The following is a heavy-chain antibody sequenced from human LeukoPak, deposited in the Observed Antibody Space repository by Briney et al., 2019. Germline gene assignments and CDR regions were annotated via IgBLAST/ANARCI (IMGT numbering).Heavy chain of an antibody. J-gene: IGHJ6*02. CDR2: ITSGTTYI. CDR3: ARQYCSGGSCYSYGMDV. V-gene: IGHV3-21*01. D-gene: IGHD2-15*01. CDR1: GFTFSDYN. Sequence: GGSLRLSCAASGFTFSDYNMNWVRQSPEKGLEWVSSITSGTTYIYYADSVRGRFTLPRDNAKNSLYLQMNSLRAEDTAVYYCARQYCSGGSCYSYGMDVWGQGTTVTVSS.